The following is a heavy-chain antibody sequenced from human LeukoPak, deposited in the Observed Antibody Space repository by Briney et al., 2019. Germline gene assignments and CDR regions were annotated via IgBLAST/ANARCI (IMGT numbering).Heavy chain of an antibody. D-gene: IGHD5-24*01. CDR1: GFTFSSYA. CDR2: IKQDGSEK. CDR3: ARWLELMRNFDW. Sequence: GGSLRLSCAASGFTFSSYAMHWVRQAPGKGLERVANIKQDGSEKDYVDALKGRFTISRDNAKNSLYLQMNSLRAEDTAVYYCARWLELMRNFDWWGQGTLVTVSS. V-gene: IGHV3-7*01. J-gene: IGHJ4*02.